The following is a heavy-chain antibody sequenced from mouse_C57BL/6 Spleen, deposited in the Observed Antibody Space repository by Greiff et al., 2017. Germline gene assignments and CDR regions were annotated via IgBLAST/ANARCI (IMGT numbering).Heavy chain of an antibody. D-gene: IGHD4-1*01. CDR3: ASVTGKYYFDY. J-gene: IGHJ2*01. V-gene: IGHV1-81*01. CDR1: GYTFTSYG. Sequence: QVQLQQSGAELARPGASVKLSCKASGYTFTSYGISWVKQRTGQGLEWIGEIYPRSGNTYYNEKFKGKATLTADKSSSTAYMELRSLTSEDAAVYFCASVTGKYYFDYWGQGTTLTVSS. CDR2: IYPRSGNT.